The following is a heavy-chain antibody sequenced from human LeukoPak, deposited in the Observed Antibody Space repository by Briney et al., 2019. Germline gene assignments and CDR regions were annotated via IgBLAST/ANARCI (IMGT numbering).Heavy chain of an antibody. CDR2: INPNSGGT. J-gene: IGHJ4*02. V-gene: IGHV1-2*02. Sequence: ASVKVSCKASGYTFTGYYMHWVRQAPGQGLEWMGWINPNSGGTNYAQKFQGKVTMTRDTSISTAYMELSRLRSDDTAVYYCARAVTQLLYYFDYWGQGTLVTVSS. CDR3: ARAVTQLLYYFDY. CDR1: GYTFTGYY. D-gene: IGHD2-2*01.